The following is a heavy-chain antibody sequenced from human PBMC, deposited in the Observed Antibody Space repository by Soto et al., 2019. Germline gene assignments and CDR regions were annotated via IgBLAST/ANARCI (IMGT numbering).Heavy chain of an antibody. CDR1: GFTVSNNY. CDR2: IYSGGYT. J-gene: IGHJ4*02. V-gene: IGHV3-53*01. Sequence: EVQLVESGGGLIQPGGSLRLSCAVSGFTVSNNYMSWVRQAPGKGLEGVSVIYSGGYTAYGDSVKGRFTISRDNSKNTLYCQIKALRAAGRAVCYCATLRGGGGYWGQGTLVTVSS. D-gene: IGHD2-15*01. CDR3: ATLRGGGGY.